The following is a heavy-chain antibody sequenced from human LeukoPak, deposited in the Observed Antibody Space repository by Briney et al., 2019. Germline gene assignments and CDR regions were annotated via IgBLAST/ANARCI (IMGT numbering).Heavy chain of an antibody. CDR2: ISAYNGNT. CDR3: ARDSSSWYRGKLDY. Sequence: ASVKVSCKASGYTFTSYGISWVRQAPGQGLEWMGWISAYNGNTNYAQKLQGRVTMTTDTSTSTAYMELRSLRSDDTAVYYCARDSSSWYRGKLDYWGQGTLVTVSS. J-gene: IGHJ4*02. D-gene: IGHD6-13*01. V-gene: IGHV1-18*01. CDR1: GYTFTSYG.